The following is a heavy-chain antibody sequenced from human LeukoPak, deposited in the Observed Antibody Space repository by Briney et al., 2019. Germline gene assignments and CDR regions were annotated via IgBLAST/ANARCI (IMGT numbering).Heavy chain of an antibody. V-gene: IGHV5-51*01. Sequence: GASLQISCQGAGYIFTSYWIGWVRQLPGKGLEWMGIIYPGDSDTSYRPSFQGQVTISADKSISTAYLQWSSLRASDTAMYYCARPVGVGAAAVAWGQGTLVTVSS. D-gene: IGHD6-13*01. CDR3: ARPVGVGAAAVA. CDR2: IYPGDSDT. J-gene: IGHJ5*02. CDR1: GYIFTSYW.